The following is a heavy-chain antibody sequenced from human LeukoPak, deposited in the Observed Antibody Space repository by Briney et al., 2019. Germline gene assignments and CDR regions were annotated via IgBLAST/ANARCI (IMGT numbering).Heavy chain of an antibody. CDR2: ISYDGSNK. CDR3: ARDLTMVRGGPD. J-gene: IGHJ4*02. V-gene: IGHV3-30*04. CDR1: GFTFSSYA. D-gene: IGHD3-10*01. Sequence: GGSLRLSCAASGFTFSSYAMHWVHQAPGKGLEWVAVISYDGSNKYYADSVKGRFTISRDNSKNTLYLQMNSLRAEDTAVYYCARDLTMVRGGPDWGQGTLVTASS.